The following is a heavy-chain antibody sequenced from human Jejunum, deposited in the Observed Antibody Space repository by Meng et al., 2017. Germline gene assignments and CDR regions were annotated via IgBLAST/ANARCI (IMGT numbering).Heavy chain of an antibody. D-gene: IGHD6-19*01. CDR1: GFSFRDYW. CDR3: ARGSIGVADKGDY. V-gene: IGHV3-74*01. CDR2: INGDGSAT. J-gene: IGHJ4*02. Sequence: GESLKISCEASGFSFRDYWMQWVRQPPGKGLVWVSRINGDGSATSYADSVKGRFTISRDNTKNTLYLQMNSLRAEDTAVYYCARGSIGVADKGDYWGQGTLVTVSS.